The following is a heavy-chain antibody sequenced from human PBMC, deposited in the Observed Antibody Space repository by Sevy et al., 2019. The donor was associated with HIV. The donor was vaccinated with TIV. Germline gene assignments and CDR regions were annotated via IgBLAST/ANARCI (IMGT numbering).Heavy chain of an antibody. CDR3: ATTKDYYDSSGCPFDH. D-gene: IGHD3-22*01. CDR2: FDPEDGER. V-gene: IGHV1-24*01. Sequence: ASVKVSCKVSGYTLTELSMHWVRQVPGKGLEWMGSFDPEDGERIYPQKFQGRVTMTEDTSADTAYMELSSLRSEDTAVYFCATTKDYYDSSGCPFDHWGQGTLVTVSS. J-gene: IGHJ4*02. CDR1: GYTLTELS.